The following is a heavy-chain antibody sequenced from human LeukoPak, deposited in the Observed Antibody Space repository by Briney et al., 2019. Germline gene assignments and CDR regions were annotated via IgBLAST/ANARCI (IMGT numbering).Heavy chain of an antibody. CDR2: MNPNSGNT. D-gene: IGHD2-2*01. CDR3: ASVVVVPALADDAFDI. Sequence: ASVKVSCKASGYTFTSYDINWVRQATGQGLEWMGLMNPNSGNTGYAQKFQGRVTMTRNTSISTAYMELSSLRSEDTAVYYCASVVVVPALADDAFDIWGQGTMVTVSS. V-gene: IGHV1-8*01. J-gene: IGHJ3*02. CDR1: GYTFTSYD.